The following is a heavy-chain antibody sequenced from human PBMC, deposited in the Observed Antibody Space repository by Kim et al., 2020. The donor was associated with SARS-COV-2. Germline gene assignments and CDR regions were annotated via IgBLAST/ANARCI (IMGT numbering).Heavy chain of an antibody. J-gene: IGHJ4*02. D-gene: IGHD3-10*01. Sequence: VKSRITINPDTSKTQFSLQLNSVTPEDTAVYYCAREQFLLWFGESYYFDYWGQGTLVTVSS. CDR3: AREQFLLWFGESYYFDY. V-gene: IGHV6-1*01.